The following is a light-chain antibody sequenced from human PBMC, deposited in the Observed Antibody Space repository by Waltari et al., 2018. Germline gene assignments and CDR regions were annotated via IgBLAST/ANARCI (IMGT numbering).Light chain of an antibody. V-gene: IGKV1-6*01. Sequence: AILMTQSPSSLSSSVGDRVTSTCRSSQGIRNDLGWYQQKQGKAPKLLIYTASTLQRGVPSRFSGTGSGTDFTLTISSLQPEDFATYYCLHDYNYPRTFGQGTKVEIK. CDR3: LHDYNYPRT. J-gene: IGKJ1*01. CDR2: TAS. CDR1: QGIRND.